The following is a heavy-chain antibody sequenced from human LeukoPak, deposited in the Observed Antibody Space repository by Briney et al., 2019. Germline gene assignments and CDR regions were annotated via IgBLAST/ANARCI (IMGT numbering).Heavy chain of an antibody. CDR2: IKQDGSEK. D-gene: IGHD4-17*01. Sequence: GGSLRLSCAASGFTFSSYWMSWVRQAPGKGLEWVANIKQDGSEKYYVDSVKGRFTISRDNAKNSLYLQMNGLRAEDTAVYYCARVRRPKATVTYFDYWGQGTLVTVSS. V-gene: IGHV3-7*01. CDR3: ARVRRPKATVTYFDY. J-gene: IGHJ4*02. CDR1: GFTFSSYW.